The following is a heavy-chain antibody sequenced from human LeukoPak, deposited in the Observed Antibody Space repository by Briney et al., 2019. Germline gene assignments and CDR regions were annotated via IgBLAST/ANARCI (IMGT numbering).Heavy chain of an antibody. CDR3: ARDRAYCSSTSCPYDAFDI. J-gene: IGHJ3*02. CDR2: INPNSGGT. CDR1: GYTFTGYY. D-gene: IGHD2-2*01. V-gene: IGHV1-2*02. Sequence: ASVKVSCKASGYTFTGYYMHWVRQAPGQGLEWMGWINPNSGGTNYAQKFQGRVTMTRDTSISTAYMELSRQRSDDTAVYYCARDRAYCSSTSCPYDAFDIWGQGTMVTVSS.